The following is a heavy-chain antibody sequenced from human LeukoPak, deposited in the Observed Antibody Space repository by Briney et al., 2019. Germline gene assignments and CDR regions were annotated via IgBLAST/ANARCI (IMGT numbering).Heavy chain of an antibody. V-gene: IGHV4-38-2*01. J-gene: IGHJ5*02. CDR1: GYSISSGYY. D-gene: IGHD1-26*01. CDR2: IYHSGST. Sequence: PSETLSLTCAVSGYSISSGYYWGWIRQPPGKGLEWIGSIYHSGSTYYNPSLKSRVTISVDPSKNQFSLKLNSVTAADTAVYYCARQGGSYYGNWFDPWDQGTLVTVSS. CDR3: ARQGGSYYGNWFDP.